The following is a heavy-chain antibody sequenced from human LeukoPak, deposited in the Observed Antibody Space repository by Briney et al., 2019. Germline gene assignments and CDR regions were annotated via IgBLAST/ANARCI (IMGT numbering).Heavy chain of an antibody. D-gene: IGHD3-16*01. J-gene: IGHJ4*02. CDR3: ARVRGRYYFDY. V-gene: IGHV4-34*01. CDR2: INHSGST. CDR1: GGSFSGYY. Sequence: SETLSLTCAVYGGSFSGYYWSWIRQPPGKGLEWIGEINHSGSTNYNPSLKSRVTTSVDTSKNQFSLKLSSVTAAGTAVYYCARVRGRYYFDYWGQGTLVTVSS.